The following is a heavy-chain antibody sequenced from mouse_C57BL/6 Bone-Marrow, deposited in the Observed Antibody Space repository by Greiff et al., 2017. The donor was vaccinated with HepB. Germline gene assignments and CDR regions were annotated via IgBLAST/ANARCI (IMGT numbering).Heavy chain of an antibody. CDR3: ARRYYGSSYVAWFAY. V-gene: IGHV1-19*01. CDR2: INPYNGGT. Sequence: VQLQQSGPVLVKPGASVKMSCKASGYTFTDYYMNWVKQSHGKSLEWIGVINPYNGGTSYNQKFKGKATLTVDKSSSTAYMELNSLTSEDSAVYYCARRYYGSSYVAWFAYWGQGTLVTVSA. J-gene: IGHJ3*01. D-gene: IGHD1-1*01. CDR1: GYTFTDYY.